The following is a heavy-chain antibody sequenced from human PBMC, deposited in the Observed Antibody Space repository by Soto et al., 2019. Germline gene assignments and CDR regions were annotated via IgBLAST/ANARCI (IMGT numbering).Heavy chain of an antibody. D-gene: IGHD4-17*01. CDR2: ISYDGSNK. CDR3: AKFVGDGDYNDY. Sequence: QVQLVESGGGVVQPGRSLRLSCAASGFTFSSYGMHWVRQAPGKGLEWVAVISYDGSNKYYADSVKGRFTISRDNSKNTLYLKMNSLGAEDTAVYYCAKFVGDGDYNDYWGQGTLVTVSS. CDR1: GFTFSSYG. J-gene: IGHJ4*02. V-gene: IGHV3-30*18.